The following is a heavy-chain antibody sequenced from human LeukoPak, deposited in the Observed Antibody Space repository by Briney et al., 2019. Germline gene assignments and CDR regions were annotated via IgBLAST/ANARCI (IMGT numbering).Heavy chain of an antibody. D-gene: IGHD2-15*01. CDR2: IGTAGDT. V-gene: IGHV3-13*01. J-gene: IGHJ4*02. CDR3: ARGYCRGGSCQYYFDY. Sequence: GGSLRLSCAASGFTFSSYDMHWVRQATGKGLEWVSAIGTAGDTYYPGSVKGRFTISRENAKNSLYLQMNSLRAGDTAVYYCARGYCRGGSCQYYFDYWGQGTLVTVSS. CDR1: GFTFSSYD.